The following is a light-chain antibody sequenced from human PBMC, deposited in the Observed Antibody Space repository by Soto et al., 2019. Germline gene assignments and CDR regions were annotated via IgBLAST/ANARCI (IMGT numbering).Light chain of an antibody. J-gene: IGLJ1*01. CDR1: SSDIGGSHY. V-gene: IGLV2-14*03. CDR2: GVS. CDR3: YSSRSSSSTFYV. Sequence: QSALTQPASVSGSPGQSITISCAGTSSDIGGSHYVSWYQQHPGKAPKLMIYGVSNRPSGVSNRFSGSKSGNTASLTISGLQAEDEADYFCYSSRSSSSTFYVFGTGTKLTVL.